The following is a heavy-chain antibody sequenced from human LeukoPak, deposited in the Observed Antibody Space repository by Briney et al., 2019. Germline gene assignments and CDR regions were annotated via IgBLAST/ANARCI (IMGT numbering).Heavy chain of an antibody. CDR1: GYTFTSYG. CDR2: INPKSGDT. V-gene: IGHV1-2*02. Sequence: ASVKVSCKASGYTFTSYGISWVRQAPGQRLEWMGWINPKSGDTKYAQKFQGRVTMTRDTSISTAYMELTSLRSDDTAVYYCASHLLSLQQLVLGDASDIWGPGTMVTVSS. J-gene: IGHJ3*02. D-gene: IGHD1-1*01. CDR3: ASHLLSLQQLVLGDASDI.